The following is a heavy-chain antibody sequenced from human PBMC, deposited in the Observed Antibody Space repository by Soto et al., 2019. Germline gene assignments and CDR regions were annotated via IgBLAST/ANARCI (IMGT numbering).Heavy chain of an antibody. CDR1: GYTFSNFG. J-gene: IGHJ6*02. CDR2: ISGYNGNT. V-gene: IGHV1-18*04. Sequence: QVQLVQSGPEVESPGASVKVSCKASGYTFSNFGINWVRQAPGQGLEWMGWISGYNGNTHYEEKVQDRIKMTTDTSTSTTYLELRSLRSDDTAVYFCARDPGFGFGYSYAFAMDVWGQGTTVIVSS. CDR3: ARDPGFGFGYSYAFAMDV. D-gene: IGHD5-18*01.